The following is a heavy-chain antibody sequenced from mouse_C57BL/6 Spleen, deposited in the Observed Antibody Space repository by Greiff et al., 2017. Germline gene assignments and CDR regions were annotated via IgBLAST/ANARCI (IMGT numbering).Heavy chain of an antibody. V-gene: IGHV1-22*01. CDR1: GYTFTDYN. J-gene: IGHJ2*01. D-gene: IGHD4-1*01. CDR3: VMLTGTLFDY. CDR2: INPNNGGT. Sequence: VQLKQSGPELVKPGASVKMSCKASGYTFTDYNMHWVKQSHGKSLEWIGYINPNNGGTSYNQKFKGKATLTVNKSSSTAYMELRSLTSEDSAGYYCVMLTGTLFDYWGQGTTLTVSS.